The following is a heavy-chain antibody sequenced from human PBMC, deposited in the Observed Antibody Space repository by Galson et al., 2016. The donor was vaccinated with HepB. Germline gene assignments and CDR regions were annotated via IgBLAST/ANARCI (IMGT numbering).Heavy chain of an antibody. J-gene: IGHJ5*02. Sequence: SETLSLTCSVSGGSIKTSEYFWGWIRQTPGKGLESIGSINYAGTTYYNPSLKSRLTMSVDTSKNQFSLKLGSVSAADTAVYYCVRMGARFGFFDPWGQGTLATVSS. CDR2: INYAGTT. V-gene: IGHV4-39*01. D-gene: IGHD3-3*01. CDR3: VRMGARFGFFDP. CDR1: GGSIKTSEYF.